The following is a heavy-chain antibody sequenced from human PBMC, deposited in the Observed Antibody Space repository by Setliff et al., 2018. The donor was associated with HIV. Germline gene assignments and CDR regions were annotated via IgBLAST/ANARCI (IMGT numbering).Heavy chain of an antibody. J-gene: IGHJ4*02. CDR1: GGSISSSTYY. D-gene: IGHD5-18*01. CDR3: ARRDGYSYGFYFDY. Sequence: PSETLSLTCTVSGGSISSSTYYWGWIRQSPGKGLEWIGTIYYSGSTYYNPSLKSRLTISVDTSKNQFSLKLSSVTAADTAVYYCARRDGYSYGFYFDYWGQGTLVTVSS. V-gene: IGHV4-39*01. CDR2: IYYSGST.